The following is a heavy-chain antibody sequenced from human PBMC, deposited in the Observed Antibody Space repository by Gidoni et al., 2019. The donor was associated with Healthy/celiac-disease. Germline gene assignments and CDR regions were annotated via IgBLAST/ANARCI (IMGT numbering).Heavy chain of an antibody. D-gene: IGHD3-10*01. CDR2: IYYSGST. Sequence: QRQLQESGPGLVKPSETLSLTCTVAGGSISSSSSCWGWIRKPPGKGLDWIGSIYYSGSTYYNPSLKSRVTISVDTSKNQFSLKLSSVTAADTAVYYCARDDADYGSGSSMYYYYYGMDVWGQGTTVTVSS. V-gene: IGHV4-39*07. CDR3: ARDDADYGSGSSMYYYYYGMDV. CDR1: GGSISSSSSC. J-gene: IGHJ6*02.